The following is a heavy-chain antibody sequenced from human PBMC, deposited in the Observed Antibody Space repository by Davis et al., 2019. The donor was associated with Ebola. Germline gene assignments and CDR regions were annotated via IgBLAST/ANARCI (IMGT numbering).Heavy chain of an antibody. D-gene: IGHD5-18*01. J-gene: IGHJ6*04. CDR1: GYTFTSYD. CDR2: MNPNSANT. CDR3: ARDPLRYSYGYYYYYGMDV. Sequence: ASVKVSCKASGYTFTSYDISWVRQATGQGLEWMGWMNPNSANTGSAQKFQGRVTMTSNTSTTTAYMELSSLRSEDTAVYYCARDPLRYSYGYYYYYGMDVWGKGTTVTVSS. V-gene: IGHV1-8*01.